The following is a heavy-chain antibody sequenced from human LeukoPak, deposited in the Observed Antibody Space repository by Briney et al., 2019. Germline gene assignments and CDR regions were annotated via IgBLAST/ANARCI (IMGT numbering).Heavy chain of an antibody. J-gene: IGHJ4*02. CDR2: ISYDGSNK. CDR3: AKELVTATRKVSYEFDY. D-gene: IGHD2-15*01. V-gene: IGHV3-30*18. CDR1: GFTFSSYG. Sequence: PGGSLRLSCAASGFTFSSYGMHWVRQAPGKGLEWVAVISYDGSNKYYADSVKGRFTIPRDNSKNTLYLQMNSLRAEDTAVYYCAKELVTATRKVSYEFDYWGQGTLVTVSS.